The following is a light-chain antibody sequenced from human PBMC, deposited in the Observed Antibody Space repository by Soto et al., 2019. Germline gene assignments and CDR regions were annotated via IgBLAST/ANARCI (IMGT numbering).Light chain of an antibody. J-gene: IGLJ3*02. CDR1: SSNIGAGYD. V-gene: IGLV1-40*01. Sequence: QSVLTQPPSVSGAPGQRVTISCTGSSSNIGAGYDVHWYQQLPGTAPKLLIYGNSNRPSGVPDRFSGAKSGTSASLAITELQAEDKTDYYDQTYDSILRGPGVFGGRTKLTVL. CDR3: QTYDSILRGPGV. CDR2: GNS.